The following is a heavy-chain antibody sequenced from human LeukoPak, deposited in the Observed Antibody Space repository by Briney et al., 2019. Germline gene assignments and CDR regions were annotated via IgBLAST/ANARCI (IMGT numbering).Heavy chain of an antibody. CDR2: IPHDGNNK. CDR1: GFTFSSYA. Sequence: GRSLRLSCAASGFTFSSYAMHWVRQAPGKGLEWVAVIPHDGNNKYYADSVKGRFTISRDNSKNTLYLQMNSLRPEDTAVYYCARDGSDWGQGTLVTVSS. CDR3: ARDGSD. J-gene: IGHJ4*02. V-gene: IGHV3-30*01.